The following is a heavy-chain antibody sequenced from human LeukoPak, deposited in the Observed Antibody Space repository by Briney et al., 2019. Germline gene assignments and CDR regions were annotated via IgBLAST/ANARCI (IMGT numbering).Heavy chain of an antibody. V-gene: IGHV4-61*02. J-gene: IGHJ5*02. CDR1: GGSISSGSYY. Sequence: KPSQTLSLTCTVSGGSISSGSYYWSWIRQPAGKGLEWIGRIYTSGSTNYNPSLKSRVTISVDTSKNQFSLKLSSVTAADTAVYYCARRAGLRGPHTWFDPWGQGTLVTVSS. CDR2: IYTSGST. D-gene: IGHD3-10*01. CDR3: ARRAGLRGPHTWFDP.